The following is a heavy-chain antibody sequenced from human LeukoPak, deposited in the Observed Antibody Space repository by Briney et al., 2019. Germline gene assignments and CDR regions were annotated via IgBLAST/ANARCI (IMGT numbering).Heavy chain of an antibody. Sequence: SETLSLTCTVSGGSINSSSYYWGWVRQPPGKGLEWIGSMYYRGSTYYNPSLKSRVTISVDTSKNQFSLKLSSVTAADTAVYYCARDYSQKGAFDIWGQGTMVTVSS. V-gene: IGHV4-39*07. CDR1: GGSINSSSYY. D-gene: IGHD1-26*01. CDR3: ARDYSQKGAFDI. CDR2: MYYRGST. J-gene: IGHJ3*02.